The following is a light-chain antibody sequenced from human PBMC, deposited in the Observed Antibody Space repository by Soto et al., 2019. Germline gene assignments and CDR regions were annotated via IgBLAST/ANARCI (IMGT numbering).Light chain of an antibody. CDR2: GAS. CDR3: KQYGSSPWT. V-gene: IGKV3-20*01. J-gene: IGKJ1*01. CDR1: QSVSSSY. Sequence: EIVLTQSPGTLSLSPGERATLSCRASQSVSSSYLAWYQQKPGQAPRLLIYGASSRATGIPDRFSGSGSGTDFPLTIRRLEPEDFAVYYCKQYGSSPWTFGQGTKVEIK.